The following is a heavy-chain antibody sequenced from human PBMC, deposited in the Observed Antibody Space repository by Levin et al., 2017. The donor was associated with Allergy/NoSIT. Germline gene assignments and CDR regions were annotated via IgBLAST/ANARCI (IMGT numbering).Heavy chain of an antibody. D-gene: IGHD4-17*01. J-gene: IGHJ4*02. V-gene: IGHV3-33*01. CDR3: ARDGSSDYFLDY. CDR2: IWSDGSSR. Sequence: QAGGSLRLSCAASGFTFSNYAMHWVRQAPGKGLEWVAVIWSDGSSRYYADSVRGRFSISRDNSNSTLFLQMNSLRAEDTAVYYCARDGSSDYFLDYWGQGTLVTVS. CDR1: GFTFSNYA.